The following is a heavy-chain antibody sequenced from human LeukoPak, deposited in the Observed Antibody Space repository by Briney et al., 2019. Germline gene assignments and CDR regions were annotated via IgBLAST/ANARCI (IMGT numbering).Heavy chain of an antibody. V-gene: IGHV3-48*04. CDR1: GFTFSSYS. D-gene: IGHD6-19*01. CDR2: ISSSGRTI. J-gene: IGHJ4*02. Sequence: GGSLRLSCAASGFTFSSYSMNWVRQAPGKGLEWVSYISSSGRTIYYADSVKGRFTISRDNAKNSLYLQMNSLRAEDTAVYYCARDLSVAGVFDYWGQGTLVTVPS. CDR3: ARDLSVAGVFDY.